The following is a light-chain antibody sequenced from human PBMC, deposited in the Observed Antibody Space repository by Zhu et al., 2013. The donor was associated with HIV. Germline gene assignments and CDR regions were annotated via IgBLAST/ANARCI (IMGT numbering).Light chain of an antibody. J-gene: IGKJ1*01. Sequence: DIQMTQSPSTLSASVGDRVTITCRASQNINKWLAWYQQKAGKAPKLLIYDASSLESGVPSRFSGSGSGTDFTLTISSLQPEDFATYYCQQSYSTRWTFGQGTQGGN. CDR3: QQSYSTRWT. V-gene: IGKV1-5*01. CDR1: QNINKW. CDR2: DAS.